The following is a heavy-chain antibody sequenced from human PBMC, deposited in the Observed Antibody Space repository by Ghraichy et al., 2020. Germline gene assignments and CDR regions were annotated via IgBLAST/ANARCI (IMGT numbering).Heavy chain of an antibody. D-gene: IGHD4-17*01. J-gene: IGHJ4*02. CDR3: ARGPDYDHLDY. V-gene: IGHV4-61*02. CDR2: IYTSGST. CDR1: GGSISSGSYY. Sequence: SETLSLTCTVSGGSISSGSYYWSWIRQPAGKGLEWIGRIYTSGSTNYNPSLKSRVTISVDTSKNQFSLKLSSVTAADTAVYYCARGPDYDHLDYWGQGTLVTVSS.